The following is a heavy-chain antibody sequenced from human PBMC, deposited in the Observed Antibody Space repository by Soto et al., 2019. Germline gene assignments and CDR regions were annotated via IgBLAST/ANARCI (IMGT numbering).Heavy chain of an antibody. J-gene: IGHJ4*02. CDR3: ARESHTYYDYIWGSSFFDY. CDR2: INPSGGST. Sequence: ASVKVSCKASGYTFTSYYMHWVRQAPGQGLEWMGIINPSGGSTSYAQNFQGRVTMTRDTSTSTVYMELSSLRSEDTAVYYCARESHTYYDYIWGSSFFDYWGQGTLLTVSS. CDR1: GYTFTSYY. D-gene: IGHD3-16*01. V-gene: IGHV1-46*03.